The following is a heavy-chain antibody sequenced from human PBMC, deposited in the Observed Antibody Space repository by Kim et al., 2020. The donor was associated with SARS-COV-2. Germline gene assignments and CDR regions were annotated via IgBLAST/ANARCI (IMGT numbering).Heavy chain of an antibody. CDR1: GGSFSGYY. CDR2: INHSGST. D-gene: IGHD3-10*01. J-gene: IGHJ4*02. CDR3: ASVYYYGSGSYYGRRSYYFDY. Sequence: SETLSLTCAVYGGSFSGYYWSWIRQPPGKGLEWIGEINHSGSTNYNPSLKSRVTISVDTSKNQFSLKLSSVTAADTAVYYCASVYYYGSGSYYGRRSYYFDYWGQGTLVTVSS. V-gene: IGHV4-34*01.